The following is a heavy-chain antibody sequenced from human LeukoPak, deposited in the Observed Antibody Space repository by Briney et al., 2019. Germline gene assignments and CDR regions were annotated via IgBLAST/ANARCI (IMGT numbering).Heavy chain of an antibody. Sequence: SETLSLTCTVSGGSISGYYWSWIRQPPGKGREWIGYIYYSGRTNYNSSIKSRVTISVDTSKNQFSLKLSSVTDADTAVYYCARGEWELYDYWGQGTLVTVSS. J-gene: IGHJ4*02. D-gene: IGHD1-26*01. CDR3: ARGEWELYDY. CDR1: GGSISGYY. V-gene: IGHV4-59*01. CDR2: IYYSGRT.